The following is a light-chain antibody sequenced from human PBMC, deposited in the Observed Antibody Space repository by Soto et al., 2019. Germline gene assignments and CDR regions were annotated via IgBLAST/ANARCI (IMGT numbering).Light chain of an antibody. CDR1: SSDVGAYNY. CDR2: EVS. J-gene: IGLJ3*02. Sequence: QSALTQPPSASGSPGQSVTMSCTGTSSDVGAYNYVSWYQQHPGKAPKLMIYEVSKRPSGVPDRFSGSKSGNTASLTVSGLQAEDEADYYCSSYAGSNNFVVFGGGTKLTVL. CDR3: SSYAGSNNFVV. V-gene: IGLV2-8*01.